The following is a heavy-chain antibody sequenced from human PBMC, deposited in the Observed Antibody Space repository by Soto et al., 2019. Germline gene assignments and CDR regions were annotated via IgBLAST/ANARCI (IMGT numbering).Heavy chain of an antibody. D-gene: IGHD5-18*01. CDR3: ARGGYSYGYFVPFDP. Sequence: QVQLQESGPGLVKPSETLSLTCTVSGGSISSYYWSWIRQPAGKGLEWIGRIYTSGITNYNPSLKSRVTLSVDTSKNHFSLKLSSVTAADPAVYYCARGGYSYGYFVPFDPWGQGTLVTVSS. V-gene: IGHV4-4*07. CDR2: IYTSGIT. CDR1: GGSISSYY. J-gene: IGHJ5*02.